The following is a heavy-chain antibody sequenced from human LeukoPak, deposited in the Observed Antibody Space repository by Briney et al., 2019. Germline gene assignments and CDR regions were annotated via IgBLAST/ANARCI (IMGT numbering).Heavy chain of an antibody. CDR2: ISGSGGRT. CDR1: GITLSNYG. D-gene: IGHD3-22*01. J-gene: IGHJ4*02. CDR3: ARRGVVIRVILVGFHKEAYYFDS. V-gene: IGHV3-23*01. Sequence: GGSLRLSCAVSGITLSNYGMSWVRQAPGKGLEWVAGISGSGGRTTYADSVKGRFTISRVNPKNTLYLQMSSLRVEDTAVYFCARRGVVIRVILVGFHKEAYYFDSWGQGALVTVS.